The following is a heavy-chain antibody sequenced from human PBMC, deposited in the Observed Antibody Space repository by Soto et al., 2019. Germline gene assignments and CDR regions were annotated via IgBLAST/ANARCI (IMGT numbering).Heavy chain of an antibody. Sequence: VHLVESGGGVVQPGGSLRLSCAASGFAFSSYGMHWVRQAPGKGLEWVAAISHDERNRYYGDSVKGRFSISRDNSKNPLYRKLSSWEVKATGFFSGGKGGGGRSPVFSRFSGLDVGGGGTRVTVS. V-gene: IGHV3-30*03. CDR1: GFAFSSYG. CDR2: ISHDERNR. D-gene: IGHD3-16*01. CDR3: GKGGGGRSPVFSRFSGLDV. J-gene: IGHJ6*02.